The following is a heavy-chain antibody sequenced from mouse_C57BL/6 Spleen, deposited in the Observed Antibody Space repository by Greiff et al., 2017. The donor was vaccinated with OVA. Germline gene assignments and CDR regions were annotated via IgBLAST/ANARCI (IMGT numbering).Heavy chain of an antibody. CDR2: IDPSDSYT. CDR1: GYTFTSYW. V-gene: IGHV1-59*01. CDR3: ARSPAYYYGSSPFDY. D-gene: IGHD1-1*01. Sequence: VQLQQPGAELVRPGTSVKLSCKASGYTFTSYWMHWVKQRPGQGLEWLGVIDPSDSYTNYNQKFKGKATLTVDTSSSTAYMQLSSLTSEDSAVYYCARSPAYYYGSSPFDYWGQGTTLTVSS. J-gene: IGHJ2*01.